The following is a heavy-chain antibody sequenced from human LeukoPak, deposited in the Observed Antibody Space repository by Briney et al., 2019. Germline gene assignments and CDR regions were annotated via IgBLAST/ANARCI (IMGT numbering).Heavy chain of an antibody. V-gene: IGHV3-23*01. CDR2: ISGSGDST. CDR3: ARSYDSSGYYSFDC. D-gene: IGHD3-22*01. J-gene: IGHJ4*02. Sequence: PGGSLRLSCAASEFTFSSYAMQWVRQAPGKGLEWVSGISGSGDSTYYADSVKGRFTISRDNSKNTLSLQMNSLRGDDTAVYYCARSYDSSGYYSFDCWGQGTLVTVSS. CDR1: EFTFSSYA.